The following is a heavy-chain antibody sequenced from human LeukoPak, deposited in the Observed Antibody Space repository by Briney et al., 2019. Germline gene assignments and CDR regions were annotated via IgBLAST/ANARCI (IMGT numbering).Heavy chain of an antibody. CDR1: GGSISSGSYY. D-gene: IGHD5-12*01. CDR3: ARVSGYDWESFYDY. Sequence: SQTLSLTCTVSGGSISSGSYYWSWIRQPAGKGLEWIGRIYTSGSTNYNPSLKSRVTISVDTSKNQFSLKLSSVTAADTAMYYCARVSGYDWESFYDYWGQGSLVTVSS. J-gene: IGHJ4*02. V-gene: IGHV4-61*02. CDR2: IYTSGST.